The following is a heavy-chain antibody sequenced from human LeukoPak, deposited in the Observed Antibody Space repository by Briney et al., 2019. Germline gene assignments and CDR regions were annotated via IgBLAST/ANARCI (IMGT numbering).Heavy chain of an antibody. D-gene: IGHD5-18*01. J-gene: IGHJ4*02. CDR1: GFTFSSYE. V-gene: IGHV3-48*03. Sequence: GGSLRLACAASGFTFSSYEMNWVRQAPGKGLEWVSYISSSGSTIYYADSVKGRFTISRDNAKNSLYLQMNSLRAEDTAVYYCARVIQLWSLYYFDYWGQGTLVTVSS. CDR3: ARVIQLWSLYYFDY. CDR2: ISSSGSTI.